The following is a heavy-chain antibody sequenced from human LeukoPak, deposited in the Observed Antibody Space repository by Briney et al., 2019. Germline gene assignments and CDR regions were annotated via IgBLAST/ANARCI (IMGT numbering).Heavy chain of an antibody. CDR3: ARTLFEPNWFDP. CDR1: NGSISWGGYT. Sequence: SETLSLTCAVSNGSISWGGYTWSWIRQPPGKGLEWIGHIYSSGNTYYNPSLKSRVIISRDTSKNQVSLRLSSVTAADTAMYFCARTLFEPNWFDPWGQGTLVTVSS. J-gene: IGHJ5*02. CDR2: IYSSGNT. D-gene: IGHD3-10*01. V-gene: IGHV4-30-2*01.